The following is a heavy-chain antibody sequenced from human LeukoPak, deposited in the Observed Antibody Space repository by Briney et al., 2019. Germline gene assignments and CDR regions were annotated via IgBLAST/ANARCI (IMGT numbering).Heavy chain of an antibody. CDR1: GFTVSSNY. V-gene: IGHV3-66*01. J-gene: IGHJ6*02. CDR3: ARDLGVRYFDWFVDYYGMDV. Sequence: PGGSLRLSCAASGFTVSSNYMSWVRQAPGKGLEWVSVIYSGGSTYYADSVKGRFTISRDNSKNTLYLQMNSLRAEDTAVYYCARDLGVRYFDWFVDYYGMDVRGQGTTVTVSS. D-gene: IGHD3-9*01. CDR2: IYSGGST.